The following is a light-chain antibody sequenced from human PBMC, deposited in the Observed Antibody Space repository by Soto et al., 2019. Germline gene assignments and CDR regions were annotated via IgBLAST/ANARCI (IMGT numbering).Light chain of an antibody. CDR3: SSNAGSDNFVV. V-gene: IGLV2-8*01. J-gene: IGLJ3*02. CDR1: SSDVGGYNY. CDR2: EVT. Sequence: QSALTQPPSASGSPGQSVTISCTGTSSDVGGYNYVSWYQQHPDKAPKLMIYEVTKRPSGVPDRFSGSKSDNTASLTVSGLQADDEADYYCSSNAGSDNFVVFGGGTKLTVL.